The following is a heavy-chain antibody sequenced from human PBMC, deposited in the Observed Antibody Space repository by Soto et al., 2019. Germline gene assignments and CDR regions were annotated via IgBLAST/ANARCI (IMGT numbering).Heavy chain of an antibody. J-gene: IGHJ6*02. CDR2: INPNSGNT. CDR3: ARGSHPNGSGSYYNRWGSMDV. V-gene: IGHV1-8*02. Sequence: GASVKVSCKASGYTFTGYYMHWVRQAPGQGLEWMGWINPNSGNTGYAQKFQGRVTMTRNTSISTAYMELSSLRSEDTAVYYCARGSHPNGSGSYYNRWGSMDVWGQGTTVTVSS. CDR1: GYTFTGYY. D-gene: IGHD3-10*01.